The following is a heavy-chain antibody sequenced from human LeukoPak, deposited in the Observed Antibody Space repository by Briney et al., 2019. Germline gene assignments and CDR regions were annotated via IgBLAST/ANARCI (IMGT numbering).Heavy chain of an antibody. V-gene: IGHV3-49*04. CDR1: GFTFGDYA. CDR2: IRSKAYGGTT. Sequence: GGSLRLSCTASGFTFGDYAMSWVRQAPGKGLEWVGFIRSKAYGGTTEYAASVKGRFTISRDDSKSIAYLQMNSLKTEDTAVYYCTRLMYCSGGSCYSFDYWGQGTLVTVSS. CDR3: TRLMYCSGGSCYSFDY. D-gene: IGHD2-15*01. J-gene: IGHJ4*02.